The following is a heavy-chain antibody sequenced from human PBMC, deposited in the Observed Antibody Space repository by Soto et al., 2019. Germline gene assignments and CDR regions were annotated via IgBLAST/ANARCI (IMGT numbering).Heavy chain of an antibody. Sequence: QVQLQESGPGLVKPSQTLSLTCTVSGGSISSGNYYWTWIRQPPGKGLEWIGYIFYSGTSYYNPSLKRRATISVDTSKNQFSLKLSSVTAAHTAVYYCSRASGWFGEFNYYYNGMDVWGQGTTVTVSS. CDR3: SRASGWFGEFNYYYNGMDV. J-gene: IGHJ6*02. D-gene: IGHD3-10*01. V-gene: IGHV4-30-4*01. CDR2: IFYSGTS. CDR1: GGSISSGNYY.